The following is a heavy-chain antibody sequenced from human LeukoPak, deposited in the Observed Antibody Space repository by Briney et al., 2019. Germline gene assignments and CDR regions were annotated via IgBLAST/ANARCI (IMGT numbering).Heavy chain of an antibody. Sequence: GGSLRLSCEASGFTFSRHDMHWVRQAPGKGLEWVAFIQHGGGDKNYADSVKGRFTISRDNSNNTVYLQMNNLRPEDTAVFYCARGQGYESYYYMDVWGKGTTVSVSS. J-gene: IGHJ6*03. CDR2: IQHGGGDK. CDR3: ARGQGYESYYYMDV. V-gene: IGHV3-30*02. CDR1: GFTFSRHD. D-gene: IGHD2-2*01.